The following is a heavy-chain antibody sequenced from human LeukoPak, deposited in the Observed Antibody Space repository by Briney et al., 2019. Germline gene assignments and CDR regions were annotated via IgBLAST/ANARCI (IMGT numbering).Heavy chain of an antibody. CDR1: GFTFSSYS. Sequence: GGSLRLSCVASGFTFSSYSMHWVRQAPGKGLEWVSSISESSSHIYYTDSVEGRFTISRDNIKNSLYLQMNSLRVEDTAVYYCARARPGPHAFDIWGQGTVVTVSS. CDR2: ISESSSHI. CDR3: ARARPGPHAFDI. V-gene: IGHV3-21*01. J-gene: IGHJ3*02. D-gene: IGHD2-8*02.